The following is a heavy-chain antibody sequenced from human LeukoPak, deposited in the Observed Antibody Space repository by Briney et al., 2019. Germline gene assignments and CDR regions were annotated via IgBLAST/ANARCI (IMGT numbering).Heavy chain of an antibody. CDR3: ARDTASRTVFDI. CDR2: IWHDGSNK. Sequence: GGSLRLSCAASRFTFSSYGMHWVRQAPGKGLEWVAVIWHDGSNKYYADSVKGRFTISRDNSKNTLYLQMNSLRAEDTAVYYCARDTASRTVFDIWGQGTMVTVSS. V-gene: IGHV3-33*01. CDR1: RFTFSSYG. J-gene: IGHJ3*02.